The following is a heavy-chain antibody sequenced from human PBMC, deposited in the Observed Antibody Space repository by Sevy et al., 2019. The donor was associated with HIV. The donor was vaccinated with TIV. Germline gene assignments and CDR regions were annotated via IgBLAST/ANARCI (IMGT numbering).Heavy chain of an antibody. CDR1: GFTFSSYS. D-gene: IGHD6-13*01. CDR2: ISSSSSYI. CDR3: ARDERRLYSSSWYGYYYYGMDV. J-gene: IGHJ6*02. V-gene: IGHV3-21*01. Sequence: GGSLRLSSAASGFTFSSYSMNWVRQAPGKGLEWVSSISSSSSYIYYADSVKGRFTISRDNAKNSLYLQMNSLRAEDTAVYYCARDERRLYSSSWYGYYYYGMDVWGQGTTVTVSS.